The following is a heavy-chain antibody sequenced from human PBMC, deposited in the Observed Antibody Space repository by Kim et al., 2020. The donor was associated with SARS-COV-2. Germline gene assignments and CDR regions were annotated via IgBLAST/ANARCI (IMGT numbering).Heavy chain of an antibody. V-gene: IGHV1-3*01. CDR2: INAGNGNT. D-gene: IGHD6-19*01. CDR1: GYTFTSYA. Sequence: ASVKVSCKASGYTFTSYAMHWVRQAPGQRLEWMGWINAGNGNTKYSQKFQGRVTITRDTSASTAYMELSSLRSEDTAVYYCARSCSGWYPFGVDYWDQGTLVTVSS. J-gene: IGHJ4*02. CDR3: ARSCSGWYPFGVDY.